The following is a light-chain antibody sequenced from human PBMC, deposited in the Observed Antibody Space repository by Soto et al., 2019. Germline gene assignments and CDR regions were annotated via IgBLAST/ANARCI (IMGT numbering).Light chain of an antibody. CDR1: QSVSSNY. CDR3: QQYGYSPIT. CDR2: GAS. Sequence: EIVMRQSPATLSVSPVERATRSCRAGQSVSSNYLAWYQQKPGQAPRLLIYGASSRATGIPDKFSGSGSGTDFTLTIDGLEPEDFAVYYCQQYGYSPITFGQGTRLEIK. J-gene: IGKJ5*01. V-gene: IGKV3-20*01.